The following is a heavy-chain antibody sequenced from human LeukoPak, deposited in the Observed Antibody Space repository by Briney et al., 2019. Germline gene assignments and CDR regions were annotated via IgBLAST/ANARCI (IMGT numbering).Heavy chain of an antibody. CDR2: VYTGGST. CDR1: GFTVSSNY. Sequence: PGGSLRLSCAASGFTVSSNYINWVRQAPGKGLEWVSVVYTGGSTSYADSVKGRFTISRVNSKNTVYLQMNSLRAEDTAVYYCAREGPQTTVTPYYFDYWGQGTLVTVSS. V-gene: IGHV3-53*01. D-gene: IGHD4-17*01. J-gene: IGHJ4*02. CDR3: AREGPQTTVTPYYFDY.